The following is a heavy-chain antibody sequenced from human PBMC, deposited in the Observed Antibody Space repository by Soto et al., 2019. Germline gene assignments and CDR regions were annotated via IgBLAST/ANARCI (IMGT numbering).Heavy chain of an antibody. D-gene: IGHD3-10*01. J-gene: IGHJ6*02. CDR3: ARQTVRGTIKVPYYYGMDV. CDR1: GYSFTSYW. CDR2: IYPGDSDT. V-gene: IGHV5-51*01. Sequence: GESLKISCKGSGYSFTSYWIGWVRQMPGKSLEWMGIIYPGDSDTRYSPSFQGQVTISADKSISTAYLQWSSLKASDTAMYYCARQTVRGTIKVPYYYGMDVWGQGTTVTVSS.